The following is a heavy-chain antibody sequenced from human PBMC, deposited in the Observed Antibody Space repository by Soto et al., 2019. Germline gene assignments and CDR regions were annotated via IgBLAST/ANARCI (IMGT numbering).Heavy chain of an antibody. CDR1: GFTVSSNY. J-gene: IGHJ3*02. D-gene: IGHD1-26*01. V-gene: IGHV3-66*01. CDR2: IYSGGST. CDR3: AKEWSAYDI. Sequence: GGSLRLSCAASGFTVSSNYMSWVRQAPGKGLEWVSVIYSGGSTYYADSVKGRFTISRDNAKSTLYLQMNSLTADDTAVYYCAKEWSAYDIWGQGTVVTVSS.